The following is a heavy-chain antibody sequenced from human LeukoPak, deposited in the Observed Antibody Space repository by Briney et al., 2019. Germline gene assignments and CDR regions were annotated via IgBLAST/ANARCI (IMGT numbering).Heavy chain of an antibody. V-gene: IGHV4-59*01. Sequence: SETLSLTCTVSGGSISSYYWSWIRQPPGKGLEWIGYIYYSGSTNYKSSLKSRVTISVDTSKNQFSLKLRSVSAADTAVYYCARCQARLSWFDPWGQGTLVTVSS. CDR1: GGSISSYY. J-gene: IGHJ5*02. CDR3: ARCQARLSWFDP. D-gene: IGHD6-19*01. CDR2: IYYSGST.